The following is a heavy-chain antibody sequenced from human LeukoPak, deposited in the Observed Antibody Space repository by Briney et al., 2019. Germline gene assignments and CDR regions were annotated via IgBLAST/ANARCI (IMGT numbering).Heavy chain of an antibody. Sequence: ASVKVSCKASGGTFSSYAISWVRQAPGQGLEWMGGIIPIFGTANYAQKFQGRVTITADESTSTAYMELSSLRSEDTAVYYCARGGSSWHQLLDYWGQGTLVTVSS. CDR2: IIPIFGTA. V-gene: IGHV1-69*01. CDR3: ARGGSSWHQLLDY. CDR1: GGTFSSYA. D-gene: IGHD6-13*01. J-gene: IGHJ4*02.